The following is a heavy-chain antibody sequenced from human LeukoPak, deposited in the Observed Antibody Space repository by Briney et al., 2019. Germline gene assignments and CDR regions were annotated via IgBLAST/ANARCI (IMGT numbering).Heavy chain of an antibody. CDR2: SYSGGST. CDR3: ARDRVDSSSWHDAFDI. D-gene: IGHD6-13*01. J-gene: IGHJ3*02. CDR1: GFTVSSNY. Sequence: GGSLRLSCAASGFTVSSNYMSWVRQAPGKGLEWVSISYSGGSTYYVDSVKGRFIISRDNSKNTLYLQMNSLRAEDTAVYYCARDRVDSSSWHDAFDIWGQGTMVTVSS. V-gene: IGHV3-66*01.